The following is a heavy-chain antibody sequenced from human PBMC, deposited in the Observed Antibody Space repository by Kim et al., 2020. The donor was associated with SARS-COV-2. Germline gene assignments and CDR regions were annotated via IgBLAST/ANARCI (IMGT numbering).Heavy chain of an antibody. J-gene: IGHJ3*02. CDR3: ARANLIAVANRVSGAFDI. V-gene: IGHV5-51*01. CDR1: GYSFTSYW. D-gene: IGHD6-19*01. Sequence: GESLKISCKTSGYSFTSYWLGWVRQMPGKGLEWMGIIYPGDSDTRYSPSFQGQVTISVDKSISTAYLQWGSLKASDTAMYYCARANLIAVANRVSGAFDIWGPGTMVTVSS. CDR2: IYPGDSDT.